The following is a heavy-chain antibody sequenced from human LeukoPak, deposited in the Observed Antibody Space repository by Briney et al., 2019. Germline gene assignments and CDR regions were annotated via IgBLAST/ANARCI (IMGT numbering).Heavy chain of an antibody. V-gene: IGHV3-23*01. CDR1: GFTFTNYA. D-gene: IGHD2-15*01. CDR3: AKGPLAALGDY. Sequence: GGSLRLSCAASGFTFTNYAMSWVRQAPGKGLEWVSAISGSGVSTYYADSVKGRFTISRDNSKNTLYLQMNSLRAEDTAVYYCAKGPLAALGDYWGQGTLVTVSS. CDR2: ISGSGVST. J-gene: IGHJ4*02.